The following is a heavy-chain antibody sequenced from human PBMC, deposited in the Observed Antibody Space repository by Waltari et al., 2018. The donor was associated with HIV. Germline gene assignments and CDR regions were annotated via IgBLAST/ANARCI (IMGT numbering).Heavy chain of an antibody. J-gene: IGHJ6*02. CDR2: VSSSGTTI. CDR3: ARWIVVLPAGKWKYYYYGMDV. V-gene: IGHV3-11*01. CDR1: GFTLSDHY. D-gene: IGHD2-2*01. Sequence: QVQLVESGGGLVKPGGSLRLSCAASGFTLSDHYMTWLRQVPGKGLEWVSYVSSSGTTIYYADSVRGRFTISRDNAQNSLYLQMNSLRAEDTAVYYCARWIVVLPAGKWKYYYYGMDVWGLGTTVTVSS.